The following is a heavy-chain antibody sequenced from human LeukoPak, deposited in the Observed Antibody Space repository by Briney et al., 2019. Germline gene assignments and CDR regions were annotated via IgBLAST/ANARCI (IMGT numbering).Heavy chain of an antibody. V-gene: IGHV4-39*01. CDR3: ASQNMTTVTAFDY. CDR2: IYYSGST. Sequence: SETLSLTCTVSGDSISSSSYYWGWIRQPPGKGLEWIGGIYYSGSTYYNPSLKSRVTISVDTSKNQFSLKLSSVTAADTAVYYCASQNMTTVTAFDYWGQGTLVTVSS. CDR1: GDSISSSSYY. D-gene: IGHD4-17*01. J-gene: IGHJ4*02.